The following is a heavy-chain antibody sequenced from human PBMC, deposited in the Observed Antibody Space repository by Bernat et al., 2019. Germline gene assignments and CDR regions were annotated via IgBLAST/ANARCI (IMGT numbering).Heavy chain of an antibody. CDR2: ISIDGNKK. Sequence: QVQLVESGGGVVQPGRSLRLSCAASGFTINRYAMHWVRQAPGKWLEWVAVISIDGNKKHYAESVEGGFPISRDSSKNTLYLQMNSLRVEDTAVYYCAKEGEGNNWSSFDIWGQGTMVTVSS. CDR3: AKEGEGNNWSSFDI. V-gene: IGHV3-30*18. D-gene: IGHD1-1*01. J-gene: IGHJ3*02. CDR1: GFTINRYA.